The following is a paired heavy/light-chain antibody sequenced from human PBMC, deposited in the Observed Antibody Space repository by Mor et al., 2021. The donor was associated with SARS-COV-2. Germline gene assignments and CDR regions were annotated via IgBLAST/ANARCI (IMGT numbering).Heavy chain of an antibody. CDR2: ISSGSYI. V-gene: IGHV3-21*01. CDR3: ATLVDTPMDGRYYYGLDV. J-gene: IGHJ6*02. CDR1: GFTFSSYG. Sequence: EVQLVESGGGLVKPGGSLRLSCAASGFTFSSYGMSWVRQPPGKGLEWVSSISSGSYIYYADSLKGRLTVSRDNAKNSLYLQMNSLRADDTAVYYCATLVDTPMDGRYYYGLDVWGQGTTVTVSS. D-gene: IGHD5-18*01.
Light chain of an antibody. CDR2: STN. CDR1: SGSVSTSYY. Sequence: QTVVTQEPSFSVSLGGTVTLTCGLSSGSVSTSYYPSWLQQTPGQAPRTLIYSTNTHSSGVPDRFSGSILGNKAALTITGAQADDESDYYCVLYMGSGSWVFGGGTKLTVL. J-gene: IGLJ3*02. V-gene: IGLV8-61*01. CDR3: VLYMGSGSWV.